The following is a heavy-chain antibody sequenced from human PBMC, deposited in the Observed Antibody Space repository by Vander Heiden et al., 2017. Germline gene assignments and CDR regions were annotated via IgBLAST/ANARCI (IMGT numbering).Heavy chain of an antibody. V-gene: IGHV4-39*01. CDR2: IYYSGST. D-gene: IGHD3-22*01. Sequence: QLQLQESGPGLVTPSETLSLTCTVSGGSISSSSYYWFWIRQPPGKGLEWIGSIYYSGSTYYNPSLKSRVTISVDTSKNQFSLKLSSVTAADTAVYYCARQGVHYDSSGYYYQYFQHWGQGTLVTVSS. CDR1: GGSISSSSYY. J-gene: IGHJ1*01. CDR3: ARQGVHYDSSGYYYQYFQH.